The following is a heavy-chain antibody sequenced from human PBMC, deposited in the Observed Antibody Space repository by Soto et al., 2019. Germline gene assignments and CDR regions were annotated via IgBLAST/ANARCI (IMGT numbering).Heavy chain of an antibody. Sequence: ASVKVSCKVSGYTLTELSMHWVRQAPGKGLEWMGGFDPEDGETIYAQKFQGRVTMTEDTSTDTAYMELSSLRSEDTAVYYCATEVLSICSITSCYPRSNWFDPWGQGTLVTVSS. D-gene: IGHD2-2*01. CDR3: ATEVLSICSITSCYPRSNWFDP. J-gene: IGHJ5*02. V-gene: IGHV1-24*01. CDR2: FDPEDGET. CDR1: GYTLTELS.